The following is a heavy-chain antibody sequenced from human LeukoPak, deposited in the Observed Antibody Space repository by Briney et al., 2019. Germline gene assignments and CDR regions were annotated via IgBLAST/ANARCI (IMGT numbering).Heavy chain of an antibody. CDR3: ASLYNDYGDY. CDR2: TIGSGDSK. D-gene: IGHD5-24*01. CDR1: GFTFRNYG. J-gene: IGHJ4*02. Sequence: TGGSLRLSCVASGFTFRNYGMSWVRQAPGKGLEWVSGTIGSGDSKFYADPVKGRFTISRDNSRNTLYLHMNSLRVDDTAVYYCASLYNDYGDYWGQGALVTVSS. V-gene: IGHV3-23*01.